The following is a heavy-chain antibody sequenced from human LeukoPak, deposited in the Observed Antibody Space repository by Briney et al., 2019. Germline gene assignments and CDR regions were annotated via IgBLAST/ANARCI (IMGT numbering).Heavy chain of an antibody. V-gene: IGHV4-34*12. J-gene: IGHJ4*01. CDR2: IFHGVST. CDR1: GGSFSGYY. D-gene: IGHD4-11*01. Sequence: SETLSLACAVYGGSFSGYYWSWIRQPPGKGLEWMGEIFHGVSTNYNPSLKSRVTILGDKSRNQFSLKMSSVTAADTAVYYCATSQGDSNGIGGDYFDAWGHGTLVTVSS. CDR3: ATSQGDSNGIGGDYFDA.